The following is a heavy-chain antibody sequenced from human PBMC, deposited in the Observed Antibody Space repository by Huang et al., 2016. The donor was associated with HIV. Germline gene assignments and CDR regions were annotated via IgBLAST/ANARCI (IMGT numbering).Heavy chain of an antibody. CDR2: IIPILGTA. CDR1: GGTFSSYA. Sequence: QVLLVQSGAEVRKPGSSVKVSCTAFGGTFSSYAISWVRPAPGQGLEGMGGIIPILGTANYTQKFQGRVTITVDESTNTGYMELTMLTSEDTAVYYCARTAYSYGFRQGYNWFDPWGQGTPVTVSS. J-gene: IGHJ5*02. D-gene: IGHD5-18*01. V-gene: IGHV1-69*13. CDR3: ARTAYSYGFRQGYNWFDP.